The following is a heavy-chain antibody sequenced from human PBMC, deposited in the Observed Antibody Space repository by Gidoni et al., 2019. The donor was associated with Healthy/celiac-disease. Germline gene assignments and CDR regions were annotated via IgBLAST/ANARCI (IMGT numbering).Heavy chain of an antibody. D-gene: IGHD5-12*01. V-gene: IGHV3-33*01. CDR2: IWYDGRNK. Sequence: APGKGLAWVAVIWYDGRNKYYADSVKVRFTISRDNSKNTRYLQMNSLRAEDTAVYYCARDRHIVATIRNYFDYWGQGTLVTVSS. J-gene: IGHJ4*02. CDR3: ARDRHIVATIRNYFDY.